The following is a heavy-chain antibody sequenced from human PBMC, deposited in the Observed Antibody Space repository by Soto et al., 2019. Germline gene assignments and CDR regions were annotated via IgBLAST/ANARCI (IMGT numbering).Heavy chain of an antibody. J-gene: IGHJ3*02. Sequence: QVQLVQSGAEVKKPGSSVKVSCKASGGTFSSYAISWVRQAPGQGLEWMGGIIPIFGTANYAQTFQGRVTLTANESTSTAYMELSSLSSEDTAVSYCASSDPATYYSSSRTYAFDIWGQGTIFTVCS. CDR3: ASSDPATYYSSSRTYAFDI. D-gene: IGHD6-13*01. V-gene: IGHV1-69*01. CDR2: IIPIFGTA. CDR1: GGTFSSYA.